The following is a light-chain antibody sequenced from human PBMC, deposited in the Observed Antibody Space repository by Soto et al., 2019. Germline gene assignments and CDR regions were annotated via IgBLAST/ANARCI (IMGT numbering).Light chain of an antibody. J-gene: IGLJ3*02. CDR1: SGHSSYA. CDR3: QTWGADSP. Sequence: QPVLTQSPSASASLGASVKLTCTLSSGHSSYAIAWHQQQPEKGPRYLMKLNSDGSHSKGDGIPDRFSGSSSGAERYLTTSSLQSEDEADRHCQTWGADSPFGAGTEVTVL. V-gene: IGLV4-69*01. CDR2: LNSDGSH.